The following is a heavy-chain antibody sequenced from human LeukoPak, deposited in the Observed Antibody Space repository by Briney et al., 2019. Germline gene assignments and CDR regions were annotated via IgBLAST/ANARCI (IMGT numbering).Heavy chain of an antibody. J-gene: IGHJ5*02. CDR3: ARGPKTGWFDH. Sequence: SRTLSLTCAISGDSISSTSTAWHWIRQSPSRGLEWLGRTYYRSKWYNDYAESVKSRLVINPDTSKNEFSLQMTSVSSPDTAIYFCARGPKTGWFDHWGQGTLVTVSS. CDR1: GDSISSTSTA. V-gene: IGHV6-1*01. CDR2: TYYRSKWYN. D-gene: IGHD3-9*01.